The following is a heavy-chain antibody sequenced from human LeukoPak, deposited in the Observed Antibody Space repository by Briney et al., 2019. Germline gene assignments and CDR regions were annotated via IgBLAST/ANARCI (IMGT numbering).Heavy chain of an antibody. CDR3: ARTTEAHSWRTRYYDYYMDV. D-gene: IGHD6-13*01. Sequence: SETLSLTCLVSGGSISSNNWWSWVRQPPGKGLEWIGEMYHSGSTNYNPSLKSRVTISVDTSKNQFSLKLSSVTAADTAVYYCARTTEAHSWRTRYYDYYMDVWGKGTTVTVSS. CDR2: MYHSGST. CDR1: GGSISSNNW. J-gene: IGHJ6*03. V-gene: IGHV4-4*02.